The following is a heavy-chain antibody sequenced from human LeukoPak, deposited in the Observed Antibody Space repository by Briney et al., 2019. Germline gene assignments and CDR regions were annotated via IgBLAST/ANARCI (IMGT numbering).Heavy chain of an antibody. CDR2: INHSGST. CDR1: GGSFSGYY. V-gene: IGHV4-34*01. Sequence: SETLSLTCAVYGGSFSGYYWSWIRQPPGKGLEWIGEINHSGSTNYNPSLKSRVTISVDTSKNQFSLKLSSVTAADTAVYYCASETYDFWSGTKTIFDYWGQGTLVTVSS. D-gene: IGHD3-3*01. CDR3: ASETYDFWSGTKTIFDY. J-gene: IGHJ4*02.